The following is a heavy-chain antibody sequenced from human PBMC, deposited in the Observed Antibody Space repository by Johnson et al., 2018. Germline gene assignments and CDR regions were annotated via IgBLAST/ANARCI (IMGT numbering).Heavy chain of an antibody. CDR3: AKDGHIAAAGKYYYGMDV. CDR2: ISLNSGSI. D-gene: IGHD6-13*01. CDR1: GFTFDDYA. J-gene: IGHJ6*02. V-gene: IGHV3-9*01. Sequence: EVQLVESGGGLVQPGRSLRLSCAASGFTFDDYAMHWVRQAPGKGLEWVSGISLNSGSIGYADSVKGRFTISRDNAKNSLYLQMNSLRAEDTALYYCAKDGHIAAAGKYYYGMDVWGQGTTVTVSS.